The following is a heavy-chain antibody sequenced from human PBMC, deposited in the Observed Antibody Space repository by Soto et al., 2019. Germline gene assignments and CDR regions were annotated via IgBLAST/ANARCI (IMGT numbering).Heavy chain of an antibody. CDR1: GFTFSSYS. Sequence: EVQLVESGGGLVQPGGSLRLSCAASGFTFSSYSMNWVRQAPGKGLEWVSYISSSSSTIYYADSVKGRFTISRDNAKNSLYLQMNRLRAEDTAVYYCARGPPRGIVVVPAARDYWGQGTLVTVSS. J-gene: IGHJ4*02. CDR3: ARGPPRGIVVVPAARDY. V-gene: IGHV3-48*01. CDR2: ISSSSSTI. D-gene: IGHD2-2*01.